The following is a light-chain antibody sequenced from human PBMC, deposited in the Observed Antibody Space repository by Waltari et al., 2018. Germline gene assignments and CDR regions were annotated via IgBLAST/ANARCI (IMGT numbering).Light chain of an antibody. V-gene: IGLV1-44*01. CDR1: SYNIGSNT. J-gene: IGLJ1*01. CDR2: SNN. CDR3: AAWDDSLNGHYV. Sequence: QSVLTQPPSASGTPGQRVTIACSGSSYNIGSNTVNWYQQLPGTAPKLLIYSNNQRPSGVPDLFSGSKSGTSASLAISGLQSEDEADYYCAAWDDSLNGHYVFGTGTKVTVL.